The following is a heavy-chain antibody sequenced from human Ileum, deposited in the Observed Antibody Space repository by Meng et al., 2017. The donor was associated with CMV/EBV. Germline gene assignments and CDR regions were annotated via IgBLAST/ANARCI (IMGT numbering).Heavy chain of an antibody. J-gene: IGHJ4*02. CDR1: GFSVSTNY. CDR2: IRGDDST. V-gene: IGHV3-53*01. D-gene: IGHD1-1*01. Sequence: GESLKISCAASGFSVSTNYMSWVRQAPGKGLEWVSFIRGDDSTSYTDSVQGRFTISRDNSENTVFLQMNSLRAEDTAVYYCARACRQLLNCYLDSWGQGIQVTVSS. CDR3: ARACRQLLNCYLDS.